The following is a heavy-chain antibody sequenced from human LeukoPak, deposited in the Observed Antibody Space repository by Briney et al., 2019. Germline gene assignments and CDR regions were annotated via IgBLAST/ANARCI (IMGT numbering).Heavy chain of an antibody. CDR1: GGSVSGYY. CDR2: VYYSGNT. Sequence: SETLSLTCVVSGGSVSGYYWGWIRQPPGRGLEWIGYVYYSGNTNYNPSFKSRITISVDTSRNQFSLQLSSVTAADTAVYYCARIHRYCSGGACYVLDNWGQGTLVAVSS. J-gene: IGHJ4*02. V-gene: IGHV4-59*02. D-gene: IGHD2-15*01. CDR3: ARIHRYCSGGACYVLDN.